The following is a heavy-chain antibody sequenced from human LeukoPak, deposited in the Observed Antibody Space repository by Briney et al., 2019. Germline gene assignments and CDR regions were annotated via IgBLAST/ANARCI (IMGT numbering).Heavy chain of an antibody. J-gene: IGHJ6*03. CDR1: GYSFTSYW. CDR2: IYPGDSDT. Sequence: GESLKISCKGSGYSFTSYWIGWVRQMPGKGLEWMGIIYPGDSDTRYSPSFQGQVTISADKSISTAYLQWSSLKASDTAMYYCARHARRRFGELFGRAGYYYYYMDVWGKGTTVTVSS. CDR3: ARHARRRFGELFGRAGYYYYYMDV. V-gene: IGHV5-51*01. D-gene: IGHD3-10*01.